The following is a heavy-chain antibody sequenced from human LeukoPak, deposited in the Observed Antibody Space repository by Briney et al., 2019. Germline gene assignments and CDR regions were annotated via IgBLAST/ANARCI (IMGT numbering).Heavy chain of an antibody. CDR2: ISSSSSYI. D-gene: IGHD3-10*01. Sequence: GGSLRLSCAASGFTFSSHSMNWVRQAPGKGLEWVSSISSSSSYIYYADSVKGRFTISRDNAKNSLYLQMNSLRAEDTAVYYCARDYYGSGSYLGWGQGTLVAVSS. CDR3: ARDYYGSGSYLG. V-gene: IGHV3-21*01. J-gene: IGHJ4*02. CDR1: GFTFSSHS.